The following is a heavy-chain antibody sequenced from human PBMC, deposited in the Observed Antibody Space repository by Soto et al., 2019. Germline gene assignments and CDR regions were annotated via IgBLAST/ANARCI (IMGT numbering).Heavy chain of an antibody. D-gene: IGHD6-6*01. V-gene: IGHV1-8*01. Sequence: ASVKVSCKGSGYTFTSYHINWVRQATGQGLEWMGWMNPNSGNTGYAQTLQGRVNMTWDTSISTAYMELSSLRFEDTAMYYCARGHISSTKNWLDPWGQGTLVTVSS. CDR2: MNPNSGNT. CDR3: ARGHISSTKNWLDP. J-gene: IGHJ5*02. CDR1: GYTFTSYH.